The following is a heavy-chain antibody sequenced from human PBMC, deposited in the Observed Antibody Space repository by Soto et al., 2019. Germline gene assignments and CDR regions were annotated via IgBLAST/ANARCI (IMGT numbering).Heavy chain of an antibody. CDR1: GGSFSSYY. CDR2: IYYSGRT. Sequence: SETLSLTCTVSGGSFSSYYWSWIRQPPGKGLEWIGHIYYSGRTNYNPSLKSRVTISGDTSKNQLSLKLSSVTAADTAVYYCARDYYYDSRGYPGAYYYGMDVWGQGTTVTASS. J-gene: IGHJ6*02. D-gene: IGHD3-22*01. CDR3: ARDYYYDSRGYPGAYYYGMDV. V-gene: IGHV4-59*01.